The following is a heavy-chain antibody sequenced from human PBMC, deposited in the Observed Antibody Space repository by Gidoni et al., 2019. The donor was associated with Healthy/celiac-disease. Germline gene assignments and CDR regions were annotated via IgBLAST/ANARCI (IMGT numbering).Heavy chain of an antibody. CDR1: GYTFTGYY. Sequence: QVQLVQSGAEVKKPGASVKVSCQASGYTFTGYYMHWVRQAPGQGLEWMGWINPNSGGTNYAQKFQGRVTMTRDTSISTAYMELSRLRSDDTAVYYCARGTRRDGYNFGGIDDIWGQGTMVTVSS. CDR3: ARGTRRDGYNFGGIDDI. CDR2: INPNSGGT. J-gene: IGHJ3*02. V-gene: IGHV1-2*02. D-gene: IGHD5-12*01.